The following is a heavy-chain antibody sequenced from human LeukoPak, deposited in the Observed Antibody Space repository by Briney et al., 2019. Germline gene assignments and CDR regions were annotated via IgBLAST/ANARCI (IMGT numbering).Heavy chain of an antibody. CDR1: GGSISSSSYY. CDR2: IYYSGST. Sequence: KASETLSLPCTVSGGSISSSSYYWGWIRQPPGKGLEWIGSIYYSGSTYYNQYLKSRVTISVDTSKNQFSLKLSSVTAADTAVYYCARHSRPDYVWGSYRYTESPFDYWGQGTLVTVSS. CDR3: ARHSRPDYVWGSYRYTESPFDY. J-gene: IGHJ4*02. D-gene: IGHD3-16*02. V-gene: IGHV4-39*01.